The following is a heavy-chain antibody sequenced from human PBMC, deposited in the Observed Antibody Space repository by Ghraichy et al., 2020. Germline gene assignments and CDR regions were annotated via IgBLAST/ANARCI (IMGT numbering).Heavy chain of an antibody. V-gene: IGHV4-59*01. D-gene: IGHD3-3*01. J-gene: IGHJ6*02. CDR1: GGSISSYY. CDR3: ARDSAHRPNYDFWSGCFTEHPDVGMDV. Sequence: SETLSLTCTVSGGSISSYYWSWIRQPPGKGLEWIGYIYYSGSTNYNPSLKSRVTISVDTSKNQFSLKLSSVTAADTAVYYCARDSAHRPNYDFWSGCFTEHPDVGMDVWGQGTTVTVS. CDR2: IYYSGST.